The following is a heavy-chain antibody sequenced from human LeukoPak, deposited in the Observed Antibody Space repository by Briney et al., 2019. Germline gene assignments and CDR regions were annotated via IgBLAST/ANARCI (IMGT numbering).Heavy chain of an antibody. CDR3: ARDESGDSYGLY. V-gene: IGHV3-7*05. J-gene: IGHJ4*02. D-gene: IGHD5-18*01. CDR2: IKQDGSQK. CDR1: GFTFSSYW. Sequence: GGALRLSCAVSGFTFSSYWMNWVRQAPGKGLEWVANIKQDGSQKYYVDSVKGRFTISRDNAKNSLYLQLNSLRAEDTAVYYCARDESGDSYGLYWGQGTLVTVSS.